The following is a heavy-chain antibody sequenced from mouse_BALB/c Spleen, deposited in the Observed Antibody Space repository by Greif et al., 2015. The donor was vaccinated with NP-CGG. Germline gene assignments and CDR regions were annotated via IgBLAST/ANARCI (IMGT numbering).Heavy chain of an antibody. J-gene: IGHJ4*01. CDR1: GYTFSSYW. D-gene: IGHD2-3*01. Sequence: QVQLQQPGAELMKPGASVKISCKATGYTFSSYWIEWVKQRPGHGLEWIGEILPGSGSTNYNEKFKGKATFTADTSSNTAYMQLSSLTSEDSAVYYCARFYDGYYAYYAMDYWGQGTSVTVSS. V-gene: IGHV1-9*01. CDR2: ILPGSGST. CDR3: ARFYDGYYAYYAMDY.